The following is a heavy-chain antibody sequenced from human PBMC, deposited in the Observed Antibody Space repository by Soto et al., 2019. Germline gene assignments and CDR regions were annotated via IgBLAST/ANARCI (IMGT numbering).Heavy chain of an antibody. D-gene: IGHD6-19*01. CDR2: ISSSSSTI. CDR1: GFTFSSYS. CDR3: ARVPGDSSGWDFDY. Sequence: GGSLRLSCAASGFTFSSYSMNWVHQAPGKGLEWVSYISSSSSTIYYADSVKGRFTISRDNAKNSLYLQMNSLRDEDTAVYYCARVPGDSSGWDFDYWGQGTLVTVSS. J-gene: IGHJ4*02. V-gene: IGHV3-48*02.